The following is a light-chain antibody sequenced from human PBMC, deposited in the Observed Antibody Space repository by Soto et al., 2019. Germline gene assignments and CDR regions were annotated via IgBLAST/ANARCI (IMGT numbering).Light chain of an antibody. CDR3: QQYQNLWT. V-gene: IGKV3-15*01. CDR1: HYIYSN. CDR2: RAS. Sequence: EIVMTQSPATLSVSPGERATLSCTASHYIYSNVAWFQQRPGQAPRLLIYRASTRATGTPARFTGSGSGTEFTLTSTSLQSEDCALYYCQQYQNLWTFGQGTKGDI. J-gene: IGKJ1*01.